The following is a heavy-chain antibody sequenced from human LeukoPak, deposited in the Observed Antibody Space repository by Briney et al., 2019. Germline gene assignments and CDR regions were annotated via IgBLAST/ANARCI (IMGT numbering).Heavy chain of an antibody. D-gene: IGHD3-22*01. CDR1: GFTFSSSA. V-gene: IGHV3-48*04. CDR2: INSSSGTI. J-gene: IGHJ4*02. Sequence: PGGSLRLSCAASGFTFSSSAMSWVRQAPGKGLEWVSYINSSSGTIIYADSVKGRFTISRDNAKNSLYLQMNSLRAEDTAVYYCAKEGDNTGYRYFDDWGQGTLVTVSS. CDR3: AKEGDNTGYRYFDD.